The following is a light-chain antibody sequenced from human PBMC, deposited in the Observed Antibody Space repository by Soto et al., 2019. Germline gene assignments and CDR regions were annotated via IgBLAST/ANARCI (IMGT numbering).Light chain of an antibody. J-gene: IGKJ1*01. CDR2: GAS. CDR3: QEYGDSSWT. Sequence: EIVLTQSPGTLSLSPGEGATLSCRASQSVSSSYIAWYQQRPGQTPSLLIYGASTRATGIPDRFSGSGSGTDFTLTISRLAPEDFAVYYCQEYGDSSWTFGQGTKVDIK. V-gene: IGKV3-20*01. CDR1: QSVSSSY.